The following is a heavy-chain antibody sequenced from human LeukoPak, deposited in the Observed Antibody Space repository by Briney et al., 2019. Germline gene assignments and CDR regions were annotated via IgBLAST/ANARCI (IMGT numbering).Heavy chain of an antibody. CDR2: INHSGST. CDR3: ASVLQWLEVFDY. V-gene: IGHV4-34*01. D-gene: IGHD6-19*01. Sequence: SETLSLTCAVYGGSFSGYYWSWIRQPPGKGLEWIGEINHSGSTNYSPSLKSRVTISVDTSKNQFSLKLSSVTAADTAVYYCASVLQWLEVFDYWGQGTLVTVSS. CDR1: GGSFSGYY. J-gene: IGHJ4*02.